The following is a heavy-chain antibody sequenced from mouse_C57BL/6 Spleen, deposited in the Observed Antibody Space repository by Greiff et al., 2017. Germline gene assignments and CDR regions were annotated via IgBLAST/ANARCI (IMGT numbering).Heavy chain of an antibody. CDR3: ARHEGEGIYDGYLDAMDY. V-gene: IGHV1-62-2*01. CDR2: FYPGSGSI. Sequence: QVQLQQSGAELVKPGASVKLSCKASGYTFTEYTIHWVKQRSGQGLEWIGWFYPGSGSIKYNEKFKDKATLTADKSSSTVYMELSSLTSEDSAVYFCARHEGEGIYDGYLDAMDYWGQGTSVTVSS. J-gene: IGHJ4*01. D-gene: IGHD2-3*01. CDR1: GYTFTEYT.